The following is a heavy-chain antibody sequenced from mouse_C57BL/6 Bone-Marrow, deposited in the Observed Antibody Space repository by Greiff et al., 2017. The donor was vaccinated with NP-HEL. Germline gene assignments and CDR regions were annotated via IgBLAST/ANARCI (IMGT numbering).Heavy chain of an antibody. V-gene: IGHV5-9-1*02. J-gene: IGHJ4*01. CDR3: TRDRTGLLYYAMDY. CDR1: GFTFSSYA. D-gene: IGHD3-1*01. CDR2: ISSGGDYI. Sequence: EVQRVESGEGLVKPGGSLKLSCAASGFTFSSYAMSWVRQTPEKRLEWVAYISSGGDYIYYADTVKGRFTISRDNARNTLYLQMSSLKSEDTAMYYCTRDRTGLLYYAMDYWGQGTSVTVSS.